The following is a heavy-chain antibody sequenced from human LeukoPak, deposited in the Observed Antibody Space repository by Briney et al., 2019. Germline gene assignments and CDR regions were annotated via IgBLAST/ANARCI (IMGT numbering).Heavy chain of an antibody. CDR3: ARDTTPTPFIAAAGTTYGMDV. V-gene: IGHV1-18*01. CDR2: ISAYNGNT. J-gene: IGHJ6*02. D-gene: IGHD6-13*01. CDR1: GYTFTSYG. Sequence: ASVKVSCKASGYTFTSYGISWVRQAPGQGLEWMGWISAYNGNTNYAQKLQGRVTMTTDTSTSTAYMELRSLRSDDTAVYYCARDTTPTPFIAAAGTTYGMDVWGQGTTVTVSS.